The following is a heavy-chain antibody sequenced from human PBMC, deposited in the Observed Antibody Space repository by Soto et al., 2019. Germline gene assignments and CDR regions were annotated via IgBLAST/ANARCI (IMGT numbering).Heavy chain of an antibody. V-gene: IGHV1-8*01. D-gene: IGHD3-22*01. J-gene: IGHJ5*02. CDR2: MNPNSGNT. CDR1: GYTFTSYD. Sequence: ASVKVSCKASGYTFTSYDINWVRQATGQGLEWMGWMNPNSGNTGYAQKFQGRVTMTRNTSISTAYMELSSLRSEDTAVYYCATNYYDSSGYSRTLTWFDPWGQGTLVTVYS. CDR3: ATNYYDSSGYSRTLTWFDP.